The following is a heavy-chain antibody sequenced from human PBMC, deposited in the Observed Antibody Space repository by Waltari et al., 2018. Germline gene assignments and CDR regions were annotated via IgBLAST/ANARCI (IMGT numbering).Heavy chain of an antibody. CDR3: VRRHWEAGYYRDQ. CDR2: LYHSGDT. CDR1: GLPVTSGCF. D-gene: IGHD3-9*01. Sequence: QVQLQESGTGLVNPSATLPLPCAVSGLPVTSGCFWGWIRQAPGVGLEWMGSLYHSGDTYYNPSLESRVTISRDTSKNQFSLKVRSVTAADTALYYCVRRHWEAGYYRDQWGPGTLVTVSS. V-gene: IGHV4-38-2*01. J-gene: IGHJ4*02.